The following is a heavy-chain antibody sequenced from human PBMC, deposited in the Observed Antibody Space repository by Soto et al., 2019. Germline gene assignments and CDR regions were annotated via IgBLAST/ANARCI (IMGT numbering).Heavy chain of an antibody. CDR3: ASATSIAVAGKET. V-gene: IGHV1-18*01. CDR2: ISFYNGHT. CDR1: GDTVTKYG. J-gene: IGHJ4*02. D-gene: IGHD6-19*01. Sequence: QVQLVQSGGEVKKPGASVKVSCKAPGDTVTKYGISWVRQAPGQGLEWLGWISFYNGHTNYALKFQDRITFTTDTSTNTASMELRSLTSDDTAVYYCASATSIAVAGKETWGQGTLVTVSS.